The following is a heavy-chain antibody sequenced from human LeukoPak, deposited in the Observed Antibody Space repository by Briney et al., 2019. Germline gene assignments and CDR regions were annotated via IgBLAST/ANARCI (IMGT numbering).Heavy chain of an antibody. CDR1: GYSFTSYW. J-gene: IGHJ4*02. CDR3: VRHQGGYYYYFDY. CDR2: IDPSDSYA. Sequence: GESLRISCKGSGYSFTSYWISWVRQMPGKGLEWMGRIDPSDSYANYSPSFQGHVTISTDKSISTAYRQWSSLKASDTAMYYCVRHQGGYYYYFDYWGQGTLVTVSS. V-gene: IGHV5-10-1*01. D-gene: IGHD3-22*01.